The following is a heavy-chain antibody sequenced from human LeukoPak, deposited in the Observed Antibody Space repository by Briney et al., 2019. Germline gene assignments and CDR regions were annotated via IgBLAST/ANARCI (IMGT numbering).Heavy chain of an antibody. V-gene: IGHV3-7*01. Sequence: HPSESLSLTCTASGYSITSCYDWGWIRQPPGKGLVWVANLKQDGSENYYVDSTKGRFTITRDNAKNSLYLQMNNLRAEDTAVYYCARTQVVPAAPSYFDYWGQGTLVTVSS. CDR3: ARTQVVPAAPSYFDY. J-gene: IGHJ4*01. CDR1: GYSITSCY. D-gene: IGHD2-2*01. CDR2: LKQDGSEN.